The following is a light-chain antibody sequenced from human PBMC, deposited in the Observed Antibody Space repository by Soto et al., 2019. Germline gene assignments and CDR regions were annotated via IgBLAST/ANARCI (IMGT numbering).Light chain of an antibody. J-gene: IGLJ3*02. CDR3: CSYAGSSTLQV. CDR2: DVR. V-gene: IGLV2-11*01. CDR1: SSDVGGYNY. Sequence: QSALTQPRSVSGSPGQSVTISCTGTSSDVGGYNYVSWYQQHPGKAPKLMIYDVRKRPSGVPDRFSGSKSGNTASLTISGLQAEDEADYYCCSYAGSSTLQVFGGGTKLTVL.